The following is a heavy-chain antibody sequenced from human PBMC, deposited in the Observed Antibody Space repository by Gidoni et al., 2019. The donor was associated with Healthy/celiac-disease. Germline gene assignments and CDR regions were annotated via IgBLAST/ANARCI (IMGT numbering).Heavy chain of an antibody. D-gene: IGHD1-26*01. CDR3: ARHPDGWELPNFDY. CDR1: GGSISSGSYY. V-gene: IGHV4-39*01. CDR2: IYYSGST. J-gene: IGHJ4*02. Sequence: QLQLQESGPGLVKPSETLSLTCTVYGGSISSGSYYWGWIRQPPGKGREWIGSIYYSGSTYYNPSLKSRVTISVDTSKNQFSLKLSSVTAADTAVYYCARHPDGWELPNFDYWGQGTLVTVSS.